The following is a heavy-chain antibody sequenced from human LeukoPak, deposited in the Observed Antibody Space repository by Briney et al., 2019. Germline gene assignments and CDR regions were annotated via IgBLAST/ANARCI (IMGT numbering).Heavy chain of an antibody. CDR2: IYYSGST. CDR3: ARHGRFLEGWFDP. CDR1: GGSISSSSYY. Sequence: SETLSLTCTVSGGSISSSSYYWGWIRQPPGKGLEWIGSIYYSGSTYYNPSLKSRVTISVDTSKNQFSLELSSVTAADTAVYYCARHGRFLEGWFDPWGQGTLVTVSS. J-gene: IGHJ5*02. V-gene: IGHV4-39*01. D-gene: IGHD3-3*01.